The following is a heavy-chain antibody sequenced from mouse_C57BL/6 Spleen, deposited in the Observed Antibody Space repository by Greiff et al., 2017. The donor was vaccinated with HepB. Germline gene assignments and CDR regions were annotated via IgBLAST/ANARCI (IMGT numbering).Heavy chain of an antibody. CDR3: TTDYSNSAWFAY. CDR2: IDPEDGDT. CDR1: GFNIKDYY. J-gene: IGHJ3*01. D-gene: IGHD2-5*01. V-gene: IGHV14-1*01. Sequence: VHVKQSGAELVRPGASVKLSCTASGFNIKDYYMHWVKQRPEQGLEWIGRIDPEDGDTEYAPKFQGKATMTADTSSNTAYLQLSSLTSEDTAVYYCTTDYSNSAWFAYWGQGTLVTVSA.